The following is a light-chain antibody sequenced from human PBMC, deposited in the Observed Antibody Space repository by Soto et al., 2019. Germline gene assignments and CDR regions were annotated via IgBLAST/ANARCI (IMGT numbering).Light chain of an antibody. CDR1: SSDIGGYNY. Sequence: QSALTQPASVSGSPGQSITISCTGTSSDIGGYNYVSWYQQHPGKAPKLMIYDVSDRPSGVSNLFSGSKSGNTASLTISGLQADDEADYYCASYASSNTVLFGGGTKLTVL. CDR2: DVS. V-gene: IGLV2-14*03. J-gene: IGLJ2*01. CDR3: ASYASSNTVL.